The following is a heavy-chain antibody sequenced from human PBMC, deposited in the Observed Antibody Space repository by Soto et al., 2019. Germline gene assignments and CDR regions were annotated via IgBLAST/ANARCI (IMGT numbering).Heavy chain of an antibody. CDR1: RYTVTNYW. CDR3: GRRGKGREWAGGAYEE. D-gene: IGHD1-26*01. Sequence: GESLKISCFSPRYTVTNYWGGWVRQKPGKGLEWMEMIYPRDSEPRFSPSFQDQNTISPDTSNKTAYLHWRRPKTSDTAISDCGRRGKGREWAGGAYEEWGQGTMVTV. J-gene: IGHJ3*01. V-gene: IGHV5-51*01. CDR2: IYPRDSEP.